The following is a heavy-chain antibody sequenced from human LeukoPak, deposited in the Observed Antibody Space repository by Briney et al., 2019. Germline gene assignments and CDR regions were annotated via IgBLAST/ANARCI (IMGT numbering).Heavy chain of an antibody. J-gene: IGHJ4*02. V-gene: IGHV4-34*01. Sequence: SETLSLTCAVYGGSFSGYYWSWIRQPPGKGLEWIGEINHSGSTNYNPSLKSRVTISVDTSKNQFSLKLSSVTAADTAVYYCATDYYDSSGYFNFDYWGQGTLVTVSS. CDR3: ATDYYDSSGYFNFDY. D-gene: IGHD3-22*01. CDR1: GGSFSGYY. CDR2: INHSGST.